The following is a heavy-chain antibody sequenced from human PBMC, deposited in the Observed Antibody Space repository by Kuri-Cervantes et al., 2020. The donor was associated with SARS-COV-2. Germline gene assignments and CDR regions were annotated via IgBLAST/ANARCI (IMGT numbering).Heavy chain of an antibody. CDR1: GFTFSSYA. D-gene: IGHD3/OR15-3a*01. CDR2: ISGSGGST. V-gene: IGHV3-23*01. Sequence: GGSLRLSCAASGFTFSSYAMSWVRQAPGKGLEWVSAISGSGGSTYYADSVKGRFTISRDNSKSALYLQLNSLRAEDTAVYYCAKNGGELIFGLVIPYFYMDVWGKGTTVTVSS. J-gene: IGHJ6*03. CDR3: AKNGGELIFGLVIPYFYMDV.